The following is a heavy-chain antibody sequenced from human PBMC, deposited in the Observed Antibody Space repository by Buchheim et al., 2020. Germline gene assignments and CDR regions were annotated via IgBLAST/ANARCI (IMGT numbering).Heavy chain of an antibody. Sequence: EVQLVETGGGLIQPGGSLRLSCAASGFTVSSNYMSWVRQAPGKGLEWVSVIYSGGSTYYADSVKGRFTISRDNSKNTLYLQMNSLRAEDTAVYYCARDRVVVAATQEGARKHYYYGMDVWGQGTT. CDR3: ARDRVVVAATQEGARKHYYYGMDV. D-gene: IGHD2-15*01. J-gene: IGHJ6*02. V-gene: IGHV3-53*02. CDR1: GFTVSSNY. CDR2: IYSGGST.